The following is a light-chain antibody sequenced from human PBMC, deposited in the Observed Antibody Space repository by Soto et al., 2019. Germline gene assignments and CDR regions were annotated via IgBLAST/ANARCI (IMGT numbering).Light chain of an antibody. Sequence: EIAMTQSPDTLSVSPGEIATLSCWASHSFSSNLAWYQQKPGPAPRLPIFGASRRATGVPDRFSGGGSGTDFTLTISRLEPEDFAVYYCQHFVNSRTWTFGQGAKV. CDR2: GAS. CDR1: HSFSSN. CDR3: QHFVNSRTWT. J-gene: IGKJ1*01. V-gene: IGKV3-20*01.